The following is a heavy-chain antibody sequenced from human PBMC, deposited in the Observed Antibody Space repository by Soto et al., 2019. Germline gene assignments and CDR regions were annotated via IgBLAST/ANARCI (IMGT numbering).Heavy chain of an antibody. CDR2: VYYSGST. J-gene: IGHJ6*02. CDR3: ARGGGPKGGMDV. D-gene: IGHD3-16*01. V-gene: IGHV4-59*01. CDR1: GGSITSYY. Sequence: ETLSLTCTVSGGSITSYYWSWIRQPPGKGLECIGYVYYSGSTKYNPSLKSRVTISIDTSKNQFSLKLSSVTAADTAVYYCARGGGPKGGMDVWGQGTTVTVSS.